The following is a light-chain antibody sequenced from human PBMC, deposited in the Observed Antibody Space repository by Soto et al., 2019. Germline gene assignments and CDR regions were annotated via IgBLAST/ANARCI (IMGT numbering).Light chain of an antibody. CDR3: ATWDDSLSNYV. CDR2: RNN. Sequence: QTVVTQPPSASGTPGQRVTISCSGSRSNIGNNFVYWYQHLPGTAPKLLIYRNNQRPSGVPDRFSGSKSDTSASLAISGLRSDDEADYYCATWDDSLSNYVFGTGTKLTVL. J-gene: IGLJ1*01. CDR1: RSNIGNNF. V-gene: IGLV1-47*01.